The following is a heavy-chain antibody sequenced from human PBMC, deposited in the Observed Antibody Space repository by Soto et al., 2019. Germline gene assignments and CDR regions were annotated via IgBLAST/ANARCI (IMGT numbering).Heavy chain of an antibody. D-gene: IGHD3-10*01. CDR2: IIPIFGTA. J-gene: IGHJ4*02. V-gene: IGHV1-69*06. CDR1: GCTFSSYA. Sequence: SVKASCKASGCTFSSYAISCVRQAPGQGLEWMGGIIPIFGTANYAQKFQGRVTITEDTSTDTANMELNSLRSEDTAVYYCATGGPAGDFDYWGQGTLVTVSS. CDR3: ATGGPAGDFDY.